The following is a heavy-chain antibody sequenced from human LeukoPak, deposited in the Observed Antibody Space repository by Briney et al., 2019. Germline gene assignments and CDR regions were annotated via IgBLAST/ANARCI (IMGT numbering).Heavy chain of an antibody. CDR1: GGTFSSYA. CDR3: AREFTVTTGYFDY. J-gene: IGHJ4*02. Sequence: SVKVSCKASGGTFSSYAISWVRQAPGQGLEWMGGIIPIFGTANYAQKFQGRVTITADESTSTAYMEPSSLRSEDTAVYYCAREFTVTTGYFDYWGQGTLVTVSS. V-gene: IGHV1-69*13. CDR2: IIPIFGTA. D-gene: IGHD4-17*01.